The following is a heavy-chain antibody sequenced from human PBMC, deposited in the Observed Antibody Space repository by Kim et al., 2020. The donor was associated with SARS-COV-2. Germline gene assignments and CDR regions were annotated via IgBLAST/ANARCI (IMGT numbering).Heavy chain of an antibody. J-gene: IGHJ4*02. CDR3: ARDYYDSSGYYSLFDY. CDR1: GGSVSSGSYY. CDR2: IYYSGST. D-gene: IGHD3-22*01. V-gene: IGHV4-61*01. Sequence: SETLSLTCTVSGGSVSSGSYYWSWIRQPPGKGLEWIGYIYYSGSTNYNPSLKSRVTISVDTSKNQFSLKLSSVTAADTAVYYCARDYYDSSGYYSLFDYWGQGTLVTVSS.